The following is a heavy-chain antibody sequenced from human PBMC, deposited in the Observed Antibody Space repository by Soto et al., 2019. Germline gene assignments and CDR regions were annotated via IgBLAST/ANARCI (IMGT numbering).Heavy chain of an antibody. Sequence: GGSLRLSCAASGFTFSSYSMNWVRQAPGKGLEWVSYISSSSSSTYYADSVKGRSTISRDNSKNTLYLQMNSLRAEDTAVYYCAKYMTTVDYGVDYWGQGTLVTVSS. CDR3: AKYMTTVDYGVDY. J-gene: IGHJ4*02. V-gene: IGHV3-48*01. D-gene: IGHD4-17*01. CDR1: GFTFSSYS. CDR2: ISSSSSST.